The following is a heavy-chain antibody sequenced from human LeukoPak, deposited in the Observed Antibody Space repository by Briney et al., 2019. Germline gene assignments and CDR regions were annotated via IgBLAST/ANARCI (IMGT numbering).Heavy chain of an antibody. D-gene: IGHD3-22*01. CDR2: ISGSGGST. V-gene: IGHV3-23*01. J-gene: IGHJ4*02. CDR3: AKDAEKSITMIVVVITMFFDY. CDR1: GFIFSSYA. Sequence: GGSLRLSCAASGFIFSSYAMSWVRQAPGKGLEWVSAISGSGGSTYYADSVKGRFTISRDNSKNTLYLQMNSLRAEDTAVYYCAKDAEKSITMIVVVITMFFDYWGQGTLVTVSS.